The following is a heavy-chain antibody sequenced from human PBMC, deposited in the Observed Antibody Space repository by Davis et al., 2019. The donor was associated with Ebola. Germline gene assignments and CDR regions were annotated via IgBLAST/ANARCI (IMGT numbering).Heavy chain of an antibody. J-gene: IGHJ4*01. CDR3: AASAGTAGNFDY. CDR2: IVVGSGNT. Sequence: AASVKVSCKASGFTFTSSAMQWVRQARGQRLEWIGWIVVGSGNTNYAQKFQGRVTISRDMSTSTSYLDLSNVRSEDTAVYYCAASAGTAGNFDYWGQGTLVTVSS. D-gene: IGHD1-14*01. V-gene: IGHV1-58*02. CDR1: GFTFTSSA.